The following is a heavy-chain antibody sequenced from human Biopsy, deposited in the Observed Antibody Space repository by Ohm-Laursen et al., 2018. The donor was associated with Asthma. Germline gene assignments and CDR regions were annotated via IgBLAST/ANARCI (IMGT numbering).Heavy chain of an antibody. CDR2: IIPISLTP. V-gene: IGHV1-69*13. D-gene: IGHD3-22*01. CDR1: GGTLNNYA. J-gene: IGHJ3*01. CDR3: ARDPSYFDPSVEGWHL. Sequence: SVKVSCKASGGTLNNYAINWVRQAPGQGLEWMGGIIPISLTPSYARRFRGRVTISADEYTRTAYMELSSLRSEDTAVYYCARDPSYFDPSVEGWHLWGQGTMVTVSS.